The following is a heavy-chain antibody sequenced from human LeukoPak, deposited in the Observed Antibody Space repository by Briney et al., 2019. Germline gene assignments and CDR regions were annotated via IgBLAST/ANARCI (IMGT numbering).Heavy chain of an antibody. CDR2: INPNSGGT. CDR3: ARAGALYYDILTGPFYY. J-gene: IGHJ4*02. Sequence: ASVKVSCKASGYTFTGYYMHWVRQAPGQGLEWMGWINPNSGGTNYAQKFQGRVTMTRDTSISTAYMELSRLRSDDTAVYYCARAGALYYDILTGPFYYWGQGTLVTVSS. V-gene: IGHV1-2*02. D-gene: IGHD3-9*01. CDR1: GYTFTGYY.